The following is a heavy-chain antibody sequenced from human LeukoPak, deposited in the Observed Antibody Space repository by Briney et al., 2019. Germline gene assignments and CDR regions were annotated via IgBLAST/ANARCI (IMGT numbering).Heavy chain of an antibody. Sequence: SGTLSLTCAVSGGSISSSNWWGWVRQPPGKGLEWIGEIYHSGSTNYNPSLKSRVTISVDKSKNQFSLNLSSVTAADTAVYYCARDGLYATTGTTDAFDIWGQGTMVTVSS. CDR2: IYHSGST. J-gene: IGHJ3*02. CDR1: GGSISSSNW. V-gene: IGHV4-4*02. D-gene: IGHD1-1*01. CDR3: ARDGLYATTGTTDAFDI.